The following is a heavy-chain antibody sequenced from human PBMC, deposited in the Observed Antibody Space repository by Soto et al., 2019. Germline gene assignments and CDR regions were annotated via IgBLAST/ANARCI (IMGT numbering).Heavy chain of an antibody. CDR3: ARVTSAGIQLWGNYFDY. V-gene: IGHV3-33*01. D-gene: IGHD5-18*01. CDR2: IWYDGSNK. Sequence: PGGSLRLSCAASGFPFSSYGMHRVRQAPGKGLEWVAVIWYDGSNKYYADSVKGRFTISRDNSKNTPYLQMNSLRAEDTAVYYCARVTSAGIQLWGNYFDYWGQGTLVTVSS. J-gene: IGHJ4*02. CDR1: GFPFSSYG.